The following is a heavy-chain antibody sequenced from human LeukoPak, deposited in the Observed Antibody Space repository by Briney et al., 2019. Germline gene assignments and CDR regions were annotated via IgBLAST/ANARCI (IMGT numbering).Heavy chain of an antibody. Sequence: GGSLRLSCAASGFTFSSYAMHWVRQAPGKGLEWVAVISYDGSNKYYADSVKGRFTISRDNSKNTLYLQMNSLRAEDTAVYYCAKDGSGYSSSWPNWFDPWGQGTLVTVSS. CDR1: GFTFSSYA. CDR2: ISYDGSNK. J-gene: IGHJ5*02. CDR3: AKDGSGYSSSWPNWFDP. D-gene: IGHD6-13*01. V-gene: IGHV3-30*04.